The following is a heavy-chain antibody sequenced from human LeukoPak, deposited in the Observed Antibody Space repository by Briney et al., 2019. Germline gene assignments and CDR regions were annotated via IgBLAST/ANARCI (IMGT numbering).Heavy chain of an antibody. CDR3: ARSIAAVGIPDY. V-gene: IGHV1-18*01. D-gene: IGHD6-13*01. Sequence: GASVKLCCYAAGYTFTSYGISRGREAPGQGLGRMGWISTYNGNTKYYQKPQGRVTMTTATATSTTTQELMNRITEDKAAYSFARSIAAVGIPDYWGQGTLVTVS. J-gene: IGHJ4*02. CDR1: GYTFTSYG. CDR2: ISTYNGNT.